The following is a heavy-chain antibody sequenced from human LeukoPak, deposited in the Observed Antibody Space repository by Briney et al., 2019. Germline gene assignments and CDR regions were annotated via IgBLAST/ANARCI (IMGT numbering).Heavy chain of an antibody. CDR2: IIPIFGTA. D-gene: IGHD6-19*01. CDR1: GGSFNAYA. Sequence: ASVKVSCKASGGSFNAYAISWVRQAPGQGLEWMGRIIPIFGTANYAQKFQGRVTITTDESTSTAYMELSSLRSEDTAVYYCASVIAVAGTGDFDYWGQGTLVTVSS. CDR3: ASVIAVAGTGDFDY. J-gene: IGHJ4*02. V-gene: IGHV1-69*05.